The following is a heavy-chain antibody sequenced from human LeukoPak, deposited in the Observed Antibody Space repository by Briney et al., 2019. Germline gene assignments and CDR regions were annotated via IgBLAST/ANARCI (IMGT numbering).Heavy chain of an antibody. Sequence: SETLSLTCTVSGGSISSYYWSGIRQPPGKGLEWVGYIYYCGSTNYNPSLKSRVTISVDTSKNQFSLKLSSVTAADTAVYYCARDMSPSRYSSGWYAWGQGTLVTVSS. V-gene: IGHV4-59*01. CDR1: GGSISSYY. J-gene: IGHJ5*02. CDR2: IYYCGST. D-gene: IGHD6-19*01. CDR3: ARDMSPSRYSSGWYA.